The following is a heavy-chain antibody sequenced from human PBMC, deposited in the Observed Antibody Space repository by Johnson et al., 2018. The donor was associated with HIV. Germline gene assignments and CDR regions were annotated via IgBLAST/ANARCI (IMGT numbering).Heavy chain of an antibody. CDR2: INSDGSST. D-gene: IGHD1-26*01. CDR3: ARPIARGASNI. V-gene: IGHV3-74*02. CDR1: GFTFSSYW. Sequence: VQLVESGGGLVQPGGSLRLSCVVSGFTFSSYWMHWVRQAPGKGLVWVSHINSDGSSTNYADSVKCRFTISRDNAKNLLYLQMNSLRVEDTAVYYCARPIARGASNIWGQGTMVTVSS. J-gene: IGHJ3*02.